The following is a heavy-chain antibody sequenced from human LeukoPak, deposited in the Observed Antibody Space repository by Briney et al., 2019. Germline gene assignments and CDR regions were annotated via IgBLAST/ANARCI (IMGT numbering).Heavy chain of an antibody. CDR1: GGSFSGYY. J-gene: IGHJ6*02. CDR2: INHSGSA. Sequence: PSETLSLTCAVSGGSFSGYYWTWIRQPPGKGLEWIGEINHSGSANYNPSLMSRVTISLDTSKNHFSLNLSSVTAADTAVYYCARHTDYQLRSGYYYRMDVWGQGALVTVSS. D-gene: IGHD2-2*01. V-gene: IGHV4-34*01. CDR3: ARHTDYQLRSGYYYRMDV.